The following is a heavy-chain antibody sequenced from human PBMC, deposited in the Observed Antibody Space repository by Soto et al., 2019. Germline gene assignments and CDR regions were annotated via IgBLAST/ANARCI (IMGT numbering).Heavy chain of an antibody. J-gene: IGHJ6*02. D-gene: IGHD3-10*01. V-gene: IGHV3-21*01. CDR3: ARALINMVRGVMVYYYGMDV. Sequence: GSLSLSCAVAGLSLSSYSMIWVRQAPGKGLEEVSSISSSSSYIYYADSVKGRFTISRDNAKNSLYLQMNSLRAEDTAVYYCARALINMVRGVMVYYYGMDVWGQGTTVTVSS. CDR2: ISSSSSYI. CDR1: GLSLSSYS.